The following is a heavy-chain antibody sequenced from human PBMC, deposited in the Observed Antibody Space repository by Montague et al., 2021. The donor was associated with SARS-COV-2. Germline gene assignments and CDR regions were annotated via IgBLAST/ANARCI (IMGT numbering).Heavy chain of an antibody. D-gene: IGHD2-2*01. V-gene: IGHV4-31*03. Sequence: TLSLTCTVSGGSISSGGYYWSWIRQHPGKGLEWIGYIYYSGSTXYNPSLKSRVTISVDTSKNQFSLKLSSVTAADTAVYYCARTPAVYVVVVPAARGHFDYWGQGTLVTVSP. CDR3: ARTPAVYVVVVPAARGHFDY. CDR2: IYYSGST. CDR1: GGSISSGGYY. J-gene: IGHJ4*02.